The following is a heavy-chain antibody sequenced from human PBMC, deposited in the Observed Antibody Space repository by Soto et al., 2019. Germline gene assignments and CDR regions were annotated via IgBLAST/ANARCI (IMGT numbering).Heavy chain of an antibody. D-gene: IGHD2-21*01. V-gene: IGHV1-69*02. Sequence: QVQLVQSGAEVKKPGSSVKASCKASGGTFSSYTISWVRQAPGQGLEWMGRIIPILGIANYAQKFQGRVTITADKSTSTAYMELSSLRSEDTAVYYCARGGGAYRPSPYYYYGMDVWGQGTTVTVSS. CDR2: IIPILGIA. CDR3: ARGGGAYRPSPYYYYGMDV. CDR1: GGTFSSYT. J-gene: IGHJ6*02.